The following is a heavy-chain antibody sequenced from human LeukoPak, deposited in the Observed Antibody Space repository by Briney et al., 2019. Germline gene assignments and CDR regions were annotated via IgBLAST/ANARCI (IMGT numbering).Heavy chain of an antibody. V-gene: IGHV3-48*03. CDR1: GFTFSSYE. Sequence: GGSLRLSCAASGFTFSSYEMNWVRQAPGKGLEWVSYISSSGSTIYYADSVKGRFTISRDNAKNSLYLQMNSLRADDTVVYDCAELGITMVGGVWGKGTKVTISS. D-gene: IGHD3-10*02. CDR2: ISSSGSTI. CDR3: AELGITMVGGV. J-gene: IGHJ6*04.